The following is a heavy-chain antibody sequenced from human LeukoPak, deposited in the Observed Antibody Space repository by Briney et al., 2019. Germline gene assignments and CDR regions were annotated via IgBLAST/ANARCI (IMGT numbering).Heavy chain of an antibody. CDR2: IYSGGRT. CDR1: GFTVSSNY. J-gene: IGHJ4*02. CDR3: ARGPLGDYGIDY. Sequence: GGSLRLSCAASGFTVSSNYMSWVRQAPGKGLEWVSVIYSGGRTYYAASVRGRFTIPRKNSKNTLYLQMTSLRAEDTAVYYCARGPLGDYGIDYWGQGTLVTVSS. D-gene: IGHD4-17*01. V-gene: IGHV3-53*04.